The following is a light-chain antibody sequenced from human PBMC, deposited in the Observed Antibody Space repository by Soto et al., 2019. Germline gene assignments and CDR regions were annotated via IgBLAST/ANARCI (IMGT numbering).Light chain of an antibody. J-gene: IGKJ4*01. V-gene: IGKV1-5*01. CDR1: QDIGGR. Sequence: DIQMTQSPSSLSPSVGDRITITCRASQDIGGRLAWFQHKQGKAPQXLIYDASSLESGVPSRFSGIGSGTALTITISSLQPDDFETYYCQQCNRYSLLFGGGTKVDIK. CDR2: DAS. CDR3: QQCNRYSLL.